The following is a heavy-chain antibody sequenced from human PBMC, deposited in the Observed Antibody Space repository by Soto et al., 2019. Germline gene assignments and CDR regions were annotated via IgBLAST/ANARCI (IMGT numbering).Heavy chain of an antibody. J-gene: IGHJ4*02. V-gene: IGHV3-21*01. D-gene: IGHD1-7*01. CDR1: GFTFSSYS. CDR2: ISSSSSYI. CDR3: ASQRGNWNSRELDY. Sequence: PGGSLRLSCAASGFTFSSYSMNWVRQAPGKGLEWVSSISSSSSYIYYADSVKGRFTISRDNAKNSLYLQMNSLRAEDTAVYYCASQRGNWNSRELDYWGQGTLVTVSS.